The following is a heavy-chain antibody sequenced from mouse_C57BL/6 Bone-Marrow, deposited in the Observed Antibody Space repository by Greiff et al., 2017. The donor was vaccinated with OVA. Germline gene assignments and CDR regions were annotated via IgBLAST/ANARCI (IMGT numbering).Heavy chain of an antibody. CDR2: INPSTGGT. CDR3: AREVVTTRYYFDY. V-gene: IGHV1-42*01. Sequence: VQLQQPGPELVKPGASVKISCKASGYSFTGYYMNWVKQSPEKSLEWIGEINPSTGGTTYNQKFKAKATLTVDKSSSTAYMQLKSLTSEDSAVYYCAREVVTTRYYFDYWGQGTTLTVSS. CDR1: GYSFTGYY. J-gene: IGHJ2*01. D-gene: IGHD2-2*01.